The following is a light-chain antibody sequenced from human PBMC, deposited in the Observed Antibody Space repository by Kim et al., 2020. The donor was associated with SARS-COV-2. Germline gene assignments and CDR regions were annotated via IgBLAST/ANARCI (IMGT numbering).Light chain of an antibody. CDR2: EVS. J-gene: IGLJ1*01. CDR3: SSYAGSNRV. Sequence: QSALTQPPSASGSPGQSVTISCTGTSSDVGGYNYVSWYQQHPGKAPKLMIYEVSKRPSGVPDPFSVSKSGNTASLTVSGLQAEDEADYYCSSYAGSNRVFGAGTKVTVL. V-gene: IGLV2-8*01. CDR1: SSDVGGYNY.